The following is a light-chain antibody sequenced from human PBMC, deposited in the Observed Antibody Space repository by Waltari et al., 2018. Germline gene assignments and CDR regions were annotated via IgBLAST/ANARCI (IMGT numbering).Light chain of an antibody. V-gene: IGLV8-61*01. CDR1: SGSVSTPYH. CDR2: DTN. Sequence: TVVTQAPSLSVSPGGTVTLTCGLSSGSVSTPYHPSWYQQAPGQAPRTPICDTNTRSSGVPDRFSGSILDNKAALTITGAQADDESDYYCVLSMGSGIWVFGGGTKLTVL. CDR3: VLSMGSGIWV. J-gene: IGLJ3*02.